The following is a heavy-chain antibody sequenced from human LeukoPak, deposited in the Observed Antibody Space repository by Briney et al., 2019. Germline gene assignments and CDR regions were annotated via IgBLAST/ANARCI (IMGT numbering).Heavy chain of an antibody. CDR3: ARVPPSAHQLLSSDY. D-gene: IGHD2-2*01. J-gene: IGHJ4*02. CDR2: ISANNGET. V-gene: IGHV1-18*01. CDR1: GYTFTSYG. Sequence: ASVKVSCKASGYTFTSYGISWVRQAPGQGLEWMAWISANNGETRYAQNLLGRLTMTTDTSTSTAYMELRSLRPDDTAVYYCARVPPSAHQLLSSDYWGQGTQVTVSS.